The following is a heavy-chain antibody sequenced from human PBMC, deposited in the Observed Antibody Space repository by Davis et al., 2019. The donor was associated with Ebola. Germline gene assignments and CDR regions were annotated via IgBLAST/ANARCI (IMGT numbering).Heavy chain of an antibody. CDR3: ARRAYCSGGSCYYNDY. J-gene: IGHJ4*02. Sequence: GESLKISCAASGFTFSSYSMNWVRQAPGKGLEWVSSISSSSSYIYYADSVKGRFTISRDNAKNSLYLQMNSLRDEDTAVYYCARRAYCSGGSCYYNDYWGQGTLVTVSS. CDR1: GFTFSSYS. CDR2: ISSSSSYI. V-gene: IGHV3-21*01. D-gene: IGHD2-15*01.